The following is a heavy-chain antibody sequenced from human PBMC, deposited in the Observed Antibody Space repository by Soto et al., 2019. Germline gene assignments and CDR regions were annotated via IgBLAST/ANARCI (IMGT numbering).Heavy chain of an antibody. Sequence: PSETLSLTCTVSGGSISSYYWSWIRQPPGKGLEWIGYIYYSGSTNYNPSLKSRVTISVDTSKNQFSLKLSSVTAADTAVYYCARGGMVSGAAGDYYYGMDVWGQGTTVTAP. V-gene: IGHV4-59*01. CDR1: GGSISSYY. D-gene: IGHD6-13*01. CDR2: IYYSGST. J-gene: IGHJ6*02. CDR3: ARGGMVSGAAGDYYYGMDV.